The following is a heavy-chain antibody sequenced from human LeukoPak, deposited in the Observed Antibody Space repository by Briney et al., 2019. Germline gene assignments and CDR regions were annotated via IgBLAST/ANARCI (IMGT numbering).Heavy chain of an antibody. CDR2: MNQDGSEI. Sequence: PGGSLRLSCAASGFTFSNYWMSWVRQAPGKGLEWGANMNQDGSEIYHVDSVKDRFTISRDNAKKSLYLQMNSLRAEDTAVYYCARSDSSSWYSLHDYWGRGTLVTVSS. D-gene: IGHD6-13*01. V-gene: IGHV3-7*01. CDR3: ARSDSSSWYSLHDY. J-gene: IGHJ4*02. CDR1: GFTFSNYW.